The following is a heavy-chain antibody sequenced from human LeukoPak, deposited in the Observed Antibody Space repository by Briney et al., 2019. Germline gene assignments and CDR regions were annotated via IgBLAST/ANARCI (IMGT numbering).Heavy chain of an antibody. Sequence: SGTLSLTCAVYGGSFSGYYWSWVRQPPGKGLEWIGEISHSGSSNYNPSLKSRVIMSVDMSKSQFSLKVSSVTAADTAVYFCARLAYYLDSTGYYLYYFDNWGQGTPVTVSS. CDR3: ARLAYYLDSTGYYLYYFDN. CDR2: ISHSGSS. CDR1: GGSFSGYY. D-gene: IGHD3-22*01. V-gene: IGHV4-34*01. J-gene: IGHJ4*02.